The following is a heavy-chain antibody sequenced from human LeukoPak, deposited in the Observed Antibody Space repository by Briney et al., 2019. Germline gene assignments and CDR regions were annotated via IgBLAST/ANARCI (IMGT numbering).Heavy chain of an antibody. J-gene: IGHJ4*02. Sequence: SETLSLTCAVYGGSFGGYYWSWIRQPPGKGLEWIGEINHSGSTNYNPSLKSRVTISVDTSKNQFSLKLSSVTAADTAVYYCARLPRGYSGFLDYWGQGTLVTVSS. D-gene: IGHD5-12*01. CDR1: GGSFGGYY. CDR2: INHSGST. CDR3: ARLPRGYSGFLDY. V-gene: IGHV4-34*01.